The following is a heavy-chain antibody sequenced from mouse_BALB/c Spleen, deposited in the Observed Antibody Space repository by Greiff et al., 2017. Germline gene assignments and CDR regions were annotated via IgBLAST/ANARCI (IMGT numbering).Heavy chain of an antibody. CDR2: IIPGTGTT. V-gene: IGHV1S132*01. CDR3: ARSAGRGGFFDY. Sequence: VQLVESGAELVKPGASVKLSCKTSGYTFTSYWIQWVKQRPGQGLGWIGEIIPGTGTTYYNEKFKGKATLTIDTSSSTAYMQLSSLTSEDSAVYYCARSAGRGGFFDYWGQGTTLTVSS. J-gene: IGHJ2*01. CDR1: GYTFTSYW. D-gene: IGHD4-1*01.